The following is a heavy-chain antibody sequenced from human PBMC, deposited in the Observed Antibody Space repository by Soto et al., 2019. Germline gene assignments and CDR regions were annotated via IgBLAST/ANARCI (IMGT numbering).Heavy chain of an antibody. V-gene: IGHV1-18*01. CDR2: ISASNGNT. Sequence: ASVKVSCKASGYTFTSYGFSWVRQAPGQGLEWMGWISASNGNTNYAQKLQGRVTMTTDTSTGTAYMQLNSLTSGDTAVYYCARDHSSSSSGAWWLDPGGQGTLVTVFS. D-gene: IGHD2-21*01. CDR1: GYTFTSYG. J-gene: IGHJ5*02. CDR3: ARDHSSSSSGAWWLDP.